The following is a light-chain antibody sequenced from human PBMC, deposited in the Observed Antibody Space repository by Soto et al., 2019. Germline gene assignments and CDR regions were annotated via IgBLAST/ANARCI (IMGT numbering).Light chain of an antibody. Sequence: QSALTQPASVSGSPGQSITISCTGTSSDVGGNKYVSWYQQYPGKVPKLLINKVTNRPSGVSYRFSGSRSGNTASLTISAVLAEDEGDYFCASSTSDSLYVFGTGTKVTVL. CDR2: KVT. J-gene: IGLJ1*01. V-gene: IGLV2-14*01. CDR1: SSDVGGNKY. CDR3: ASSTSDSLYV.